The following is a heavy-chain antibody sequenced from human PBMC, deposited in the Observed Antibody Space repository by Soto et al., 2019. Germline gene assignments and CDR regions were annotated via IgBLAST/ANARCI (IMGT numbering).Heavy chain of an antibody. J-gene: IGHJ4*02. CDR2: IYYSGST. CDR1: GGSISRGGYY. CDR3: ARAVLRDVVVPAAMFGFDY. D-gene: IGHD2-2*01. V-gene: IGHV4-31*03. Sequence: PSETLSLTCTVSGGSISRGGYYWSWIRQHPGKGLEWIGYIYYSGSTYYNPSLKSRVTISVDTSKNQFSLKLSSVTAADTAVYYCARAVLRDVVVPAAMFGFDYWGQGTLVTVSS.